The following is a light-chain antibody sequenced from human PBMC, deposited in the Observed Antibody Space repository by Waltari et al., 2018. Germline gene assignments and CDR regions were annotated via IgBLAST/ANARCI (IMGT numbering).Light chain of an antibody. Sequence: EIVLTQSPATLSLSPGERPTLSCRASQSVSSYLAWYQQKPGQAPRLLIYDASNRATGIPARFSGSGSGTDFTLTINSLEPEDFAVYYCQQRGNWPPLFTFGPGTKVDIK. CDR1: QSVSSY. CDR3: QQRGNWPPLFT. J-gene: IGKJ3*01. CDR2: DAS. V-gene: IGKV3-11*01.